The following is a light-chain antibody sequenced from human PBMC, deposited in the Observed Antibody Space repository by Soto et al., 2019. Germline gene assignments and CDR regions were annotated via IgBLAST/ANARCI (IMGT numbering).Light chain of an antibody. J-gene: IGLJ3*02. V-gene: IGLV2-8*01. CDR1: SSDVGGYTY. CDR3: SSHAGSNNLV. CDR2: EVS. Sequence: QSALTQPASVSGSPGQSITISCTGTSSDVGGYTYVSWYQHHPGKAPKFLIYEVSRRPFGVPDRFSGSKSGNTASLTVSGLQAEDEADYYCSSHAGSNNLVFGGGTQLTVL.